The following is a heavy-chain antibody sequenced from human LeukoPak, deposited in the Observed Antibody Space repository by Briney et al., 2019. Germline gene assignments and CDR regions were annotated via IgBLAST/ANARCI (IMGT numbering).Heavy chain of an antibody. D-gene: IGHD3-16*01. CDR3: ARRGLGPYYYYMDV. V-gene: IGHV4-34*01. CDR1: GGSFSGYY. CDR2: INHSGST. J-gene: IGHJ6*03. Sequence: SETLPLTCAVYGGSFSGYYWSWIRQPPGKGLEWIGEINHSGSTNYNPSLKSRVTISVDTSKNQFSLKLSSVTAADTAVYYCARRGLGPYYYYMDVWGKGTTVTISS.